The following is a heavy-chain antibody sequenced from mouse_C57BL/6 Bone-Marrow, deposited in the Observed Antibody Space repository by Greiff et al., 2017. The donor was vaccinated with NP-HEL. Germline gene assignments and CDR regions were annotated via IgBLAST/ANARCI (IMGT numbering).Heavy chain of an antibody. V-gene: IGHV1-69*01. Sequence: VQLQQPGAELVMPGASVKLSCKASGYTFTSYWMHWVKQRPGQGLEWIGEIDPSDSYTNYNQKFKGKSTLTVDKSSSTAYMQLSSLTSEDSAVYYCATTVAPFDYWGQGTTLTVSS. CDR3: ATTVAPFDY. D-gene: IGHD1-1*01. J-gene: IGHJ2*01. CDR2: IDPSDSYT. CDR1: GYTFTSYW.